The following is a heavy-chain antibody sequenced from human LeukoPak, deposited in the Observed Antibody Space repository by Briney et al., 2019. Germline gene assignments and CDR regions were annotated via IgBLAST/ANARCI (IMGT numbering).Heavy chain of an antibody. J-gene: IGHJ5*02. Sequence: GGSLRLSCSASGFTVNSYNMNWVRQAPGKGLEWVSCISSSGTKYYADSVKGRFTTSRDNGKGSLFLEMNSLRDEDTAVYYCARGPNSSSWSRFDPWGQETLVTVSS. CDR2: ISSSGTK. V-gene: IGHV3-48*02. CDR3: ARGPNSSSWSRFDP. CDR1: GFTVNSYN. D-gene: IGHD6-13*01.